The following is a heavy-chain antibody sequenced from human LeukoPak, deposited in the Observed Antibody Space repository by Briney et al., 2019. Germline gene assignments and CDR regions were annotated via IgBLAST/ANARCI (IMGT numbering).Heavy chain of an antibody. V-gene: IGHV1-2*04. Sequence: ASVKVSCTASGYAFSSYGVSWVRQAPGQRLEWMGWINPNSGGTNYAQKFQGWVTMTRDTSISTAYMELSRLRSDDTAVYYCARGGNTIFGVLYGMDVWGQGTTVTVSS. CDR1: GYAFSSYG. D-gene: IGHD3-3*01. CDR3: ARGGNTIFGVLYGMDV. CDR2: INPNSGGT. J-gene: IGHJ6*02.